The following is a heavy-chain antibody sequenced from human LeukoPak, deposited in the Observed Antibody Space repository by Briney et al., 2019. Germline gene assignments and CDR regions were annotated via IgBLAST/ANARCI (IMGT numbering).Heavy chain of an antibody. Sequence: HPGGSLRLSCAASGFTFSSYAMHWVRQAPGRGLEWVAVISYDGSNKFYADSVKGRFTISRDNYKNTLYLQMNSLRTEDTAVYYCARDKAYDSNNYYWESNGMDVWGQGTTVTVSS. D-gene: IGHD3-22*01. CDR2: ISYDGSNK. CDR3: ARDKAYDSNNYYWESNGMDV. CDR1: GFTFSSYA. V-gene: IGHV3-30*04. J-gene: IGHJ6*02.